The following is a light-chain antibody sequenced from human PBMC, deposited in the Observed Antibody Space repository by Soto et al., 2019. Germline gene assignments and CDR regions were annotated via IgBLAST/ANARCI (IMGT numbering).Light chain of an antibody. CDR3: CSYAGSYTLV. J-gene: IGLJ2*01. CDR2: DVS. V-gene: IGLV2-11*01. Sequence: QSALTQPRSVSGSPGQSVTISCTGTSSDVGGYNYVSWYQKHPGKAPKLMIYDVSKRPSGVPDRFSGSKSGNTASLTISGLQAEDEADYYCCSYAGSYTLVFGGGTKLTVL. CDR1: SSDVGGYNY.